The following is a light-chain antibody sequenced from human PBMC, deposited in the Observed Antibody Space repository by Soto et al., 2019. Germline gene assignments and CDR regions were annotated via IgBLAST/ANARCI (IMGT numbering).Light chain of an antibody. CDR2: DVT. CDR3: CSYAGSPYV. V-gene: IGLV2-11*01. Sequence: SVLTQPRSVSGSPGQSVAISCTGTSSDVGAYDYVSWYQQHPGKAPKLMIYDVTKRPSGVPDRFSGSKSGNTASLTISGLQPEDESDYYCCSYAGSPYVFGTGTKVTVL. J-gene: IGLJ1*01. CDR1: SSDVGAYDY.